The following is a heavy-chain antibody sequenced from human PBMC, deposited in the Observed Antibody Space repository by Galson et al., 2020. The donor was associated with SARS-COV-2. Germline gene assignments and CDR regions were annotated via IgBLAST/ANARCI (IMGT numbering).Heavy chain of an antibody. CDR3: ARRAGTYSGWYFGL. V-gene: IGHV5-51*01. Sequence: GVSLEIFCKRSGSRSACSWLVWVRERHGKGLEWMGSIYPGDYDTKYSPSFQGQVTISADTSISTAYLQWSSLKASDTAMYYCARRAGTYSGWYFGLRGGGTLVTVYS. D-gene: IGHD1-26*01. CDR1: GSRSACSW. CDR2: IYPGDYDT. J-gene: IGHJ2*01.